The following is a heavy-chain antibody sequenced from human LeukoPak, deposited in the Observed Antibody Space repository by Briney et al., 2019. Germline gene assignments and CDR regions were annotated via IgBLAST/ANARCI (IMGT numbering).Heavy chain of an antibody. CDR2: ISGSGGST. V-gene: IGHV3-23*01. Sequence: GGSLRLSCAASGFTFSSYAMSWVRQAPGKGLEWVSAISGSGGSTYYADSVKGRFTISRDNSKNTLYLQMNSLRAEDTAVYFCARAGSWYTAFDIWGQGTMVTVSS. CDR3: ARAGSWYTAFDI. CDR1: GFTFSSYA. J-gene: IGHJ3*02. D-gene: IGHD2-2*02.